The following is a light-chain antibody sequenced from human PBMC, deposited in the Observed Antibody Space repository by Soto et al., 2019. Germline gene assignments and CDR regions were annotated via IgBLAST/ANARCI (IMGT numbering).Light chain of an antibody. V-gene: IGKV3-20*01. CDR1: QTVRNNY. Sequence: EFVLTQSPGTLSLSPGERATLSCRASQTVRNNYLAWYQQKPGQAPRLLIYGASSRAAGIPDRFSGSGSGTDFTLTISRLEPEDFAVYCCHQYGSSPRTFGQGTKVGIK. CDR3: HQYGSSPRT. CDR2: GAS. J-gene: IGKJ1*01.